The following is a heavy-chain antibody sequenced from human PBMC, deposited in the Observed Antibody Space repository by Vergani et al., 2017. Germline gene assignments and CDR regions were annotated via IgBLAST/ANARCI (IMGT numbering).Heavy chain of an antibody. Sequence: EVQLVESGGGLVKPGGSLRLSCAASGFTFSSYSMNWVRQAPGKGLEWVSYISSSGSTIYYADSVKGRFTISRDNAKNSLYLQMNSLRAEDTAVYYCARITGEYYDSSGYYLDYWGQGTLVTVSS. V-gene: IGHV3-21*05. CDR3: ARITGEYYDSSGYYLDY. D-gene: IGHD3-22*01. J-gene: IGHJ4*02. CDR1: GFTFSSYS. CDR2: ISSSGSTI.